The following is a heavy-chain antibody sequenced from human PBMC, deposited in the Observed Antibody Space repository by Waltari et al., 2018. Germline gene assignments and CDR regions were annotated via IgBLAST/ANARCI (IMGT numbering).Heavy chain of an antibody. CDR3: ARLTVTTAFDY. D-gene: IGHD4-17*01. J-gene: IGHJ4*02. Sequence: QVQLQESGPGLVKPSETLSLTCAVSGYSISSGYYWGWIRQPPGKGLEWIGSVYHSGSTSYNPSLKSRVTISVATSKNQFSLKLSSVPAADTAVYYCARLTVTTAFDYWGQGTLVTVSS. CDR1: GYSISSGYY. CDR2: VYHSGST. V-gene: IGHV4-38-2*01.